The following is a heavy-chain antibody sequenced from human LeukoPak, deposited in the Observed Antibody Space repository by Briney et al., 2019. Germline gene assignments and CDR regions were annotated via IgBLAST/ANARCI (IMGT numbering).Heavy chain of an antibody. V-gene: IGHV4-59*01. Sequence: KASETLSLTCTVSGGSISSYYWSWIRQLPGKGLEWIGYIYYSGSTNYNPSLKSRVTISVDTSKNQFSLKLSSVTAADTAVYYCARDGRSGSYYYYMDVWGKGTTVTVSS. CDR2: IYYSGST. J-gene: IGHJ6*03. D-gene: IGHD1-26*01. CDR3: ARDGRSGSYYYYMDV. CDR1: GGSISSYY.